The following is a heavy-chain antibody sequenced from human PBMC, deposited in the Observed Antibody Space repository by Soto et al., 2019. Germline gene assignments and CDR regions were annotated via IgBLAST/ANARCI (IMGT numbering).Heavy chain of an antibody. J-gene: IGHJ6*02. Sequence: PGGSLRLSCAASGFTFSSYAMHWVRQAPGKGLEWVAVISYDGSNKYYADSVKGRFTISRDNSKNTLYLQMNSLRAEDTAVYYCARPVAGDYYYYYGMDVWGPGTTVTVS. D-gene: IGHD6-19*01. V-gene: IGHV3-30-3*01. CDR3: ARPVAGDYYYYYGMDV. CDR2: ISYDGSNK. CDR1: GFTFSSYA.